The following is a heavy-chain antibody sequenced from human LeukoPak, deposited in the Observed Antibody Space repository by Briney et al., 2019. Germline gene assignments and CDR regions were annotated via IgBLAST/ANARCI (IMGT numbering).Heavy chain of an antibody. CDR2: ISSNGGST. V-gene: IGHV3-64*01. D-gene: IGHD3-10*01. J-gene: IGHJ4*02. CDR3: ARDYYGSGSYKTDY. Sequence: GGALRLSCAASGFTFRSYSMNWVRQAPGKGLEYGSAISSNGGSTYYANSVKGRFTISRDNSKNTLYLQMGSLRAEDMAVYYCARDYYGSGSYKTDYWGQGTLVTVSS. CDR1: GFTFRSYS.